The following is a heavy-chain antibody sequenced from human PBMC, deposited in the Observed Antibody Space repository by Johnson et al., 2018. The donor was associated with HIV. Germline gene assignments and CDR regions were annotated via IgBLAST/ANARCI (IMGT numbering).Heavy chain of an antibody. CDR2: ISWNSGSI. J-gene: IGHJ3*02. D-gene: IGHD3-22*01. CDR1: GFTFDDYA. Sequence: QLVESGGGLVQPGRSLRLSCAASGFTFDDYAMHWVRQVPGKGLEWVSGISWNSGSIGYADSVKGRFTISRDNSKKTVYLQMNSLRGEDTAVYYCAKETRDSRSAFDIWGQGTMVTVSS. V-gene: IGHV3-9*01. CDR3: AKETRDSRSAFDI.